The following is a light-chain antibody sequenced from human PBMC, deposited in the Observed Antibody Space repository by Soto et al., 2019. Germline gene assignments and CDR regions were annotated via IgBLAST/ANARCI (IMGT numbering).Light chain of an antibody. Sequence: EIVLTQSPATLSLSPGQRATLSCWASESVSSYLAWFQQKPGQAPRLLIYDASNRVTGVPARFSGSGSGTDFTLTITSLEPEDFAVYYCQQRRDWPLTFGGGTKVEIK. CDR1: ESVSSY. CDR3: QQRRDWPLT. V-gene: IGKV3-11*01. CDR2: DAS. J-gene: IGKJ4*01.